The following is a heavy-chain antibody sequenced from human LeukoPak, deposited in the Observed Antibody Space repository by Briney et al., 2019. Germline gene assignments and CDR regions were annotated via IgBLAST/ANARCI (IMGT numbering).Heavy chain of an antibody. CDR1: GYTFTSYD. CDR2: MNPNSGNT. Sequence: ASAKVFCKASGYTFTSYDINWVRQATGQGLLWMGCMNPNSGNTGYAQKFQRRVTMTRKTSISTAYMELSSLRSEDTAVYYCAGGGEYYYESSGYYWFDPWGQGTLVTVSS. J-gene: IGHJ5*01. V-gene: IGHV1-8*01. CDR3: AGGGEYYYESSGYYWFDP. D-gene: IGHD3-22*01.